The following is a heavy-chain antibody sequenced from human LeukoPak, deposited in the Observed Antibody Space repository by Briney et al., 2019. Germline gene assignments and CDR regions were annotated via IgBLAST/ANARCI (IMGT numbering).Heavy chain of an antibody. CDR1: GFTFSTYW. J-gene: IGHJ4*02. Sequence: GGSLRLSCAASGFTFSTYWMTWVRQAPGKGLEWVAIISYDGSNEYYADSVKGRFTISRDNSNNMLYLQMNSLRAEDTAVYYCAKKAHYDAYAKYFDYWGQGTLVTVSS. V-gene: IGHV3-30*18. CDR3: AKKAHYDAYAKYFDY. CDR2: ISYDGSNE. D-gene: IGHD4-17*01.